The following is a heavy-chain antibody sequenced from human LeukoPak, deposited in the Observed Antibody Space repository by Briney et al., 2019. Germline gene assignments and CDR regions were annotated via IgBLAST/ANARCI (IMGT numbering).Heavy chain of an antibody. V-gene: IGHV3-23*01. D-gene: IGHD3-10*01. CDR3: AKDGGSGMGFDP. J-gene: IGHJ5*02. CDR1: GFAFSSLD. CDR2: IRAGGGST. Sequence: GGSLRLSCAASGFAFSSLDMGWVRQAPGKGLEWVSGIRAGGGSTNFADSVRGRFTLSTDNSKNTLYLQMNSLRAEDAAIYYCAKDGGSGMGFDPWGQGTLVTVSS.